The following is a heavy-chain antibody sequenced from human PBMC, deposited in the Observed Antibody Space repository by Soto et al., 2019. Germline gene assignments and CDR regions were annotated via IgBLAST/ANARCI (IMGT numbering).Heavy chain of an antibody. Sequence: SETLSLTCSVSGRSISEINSYWGWIRQTPGEGLEWIGTIHHTGSTHYNPSLKSRVIISLDTSKNQFSLKLSSVTAADTALYYCARPEGGYGSGYSWFDPWGQGTRVTVSS. D-gene: IGHD5-12*01. CDR3: ARPEGGYGSGYSWFDP. V-gene: IGHV4-39*01. CDR2: IHHTGST. J-gene: IGHJ5*02. CDR1: GRSISEINSY.